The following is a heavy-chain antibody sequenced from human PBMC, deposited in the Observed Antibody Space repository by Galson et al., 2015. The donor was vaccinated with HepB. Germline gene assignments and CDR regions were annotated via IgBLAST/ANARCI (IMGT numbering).Heavy chain of an antibody. CDR2: ISYDGSNK. V-gene: IGHV3-30-3*01. CDR1: GFTFSSYA. J-gene: IGHJ6*02. Sequence: SLRLSCAASGFTFSSYAMHWVRQAPGKGLEWVAVISYDGSNKYYADSAKGRFTISRDNSKNTLYLQMNSLRAEDTAVYYCARDREDIVLMVPMRPGTYGMDVWGQGTTVTVSS. CDR3: ARDREDIVLMVPMRPGTYGMDV. D-gene: IGHD2-8*01.